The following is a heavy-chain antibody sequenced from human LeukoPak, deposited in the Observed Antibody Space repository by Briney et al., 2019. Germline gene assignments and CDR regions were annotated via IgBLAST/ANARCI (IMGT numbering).Heavy chain of an antibody. D-gene: IGHD6-6*01. CDR1: GFSFSSYG. J-gene: IGHJ4*02. CDR2: INDGGGGT. CDR3: AKRVPYSSSSVYFDY. Sequence: GGSLRLSCAASGFSFSSYGMSWVRQAPGKGLEWVSAINDGGGGTYYADSVKGRFTISRDNSENTLFLQMNSLRAEDTAAYYCAKRVPYSSSSVYFDYWGQGTLVTVSS. V-gene: IGHV3-23*01.